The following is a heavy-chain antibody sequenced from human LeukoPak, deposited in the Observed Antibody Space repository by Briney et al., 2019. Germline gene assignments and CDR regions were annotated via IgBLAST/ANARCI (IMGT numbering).Heavy chain of an antibody. J-gene: IGHJ4*02. D-gene: IGHD3-16*01. CDR1: GGSISSGGYY. CDR2: IYYSGST. Sequence: SETLSLTCTVSGGSISSGGYYWSWIRQRPGKGLEWIGYIYYSGSTYYNPSLKSRVTISVDTSKNQFSLKLSSATAADTAVYYCASQGESLSFDYWGQGTLVTVSS. V-gene: IGHV4-31*03. CDR3: ASQGESLSFDY.